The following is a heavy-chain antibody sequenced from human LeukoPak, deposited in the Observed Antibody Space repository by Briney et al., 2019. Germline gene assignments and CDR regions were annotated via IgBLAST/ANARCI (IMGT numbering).Heavy chain of an antibody. CDR3: ARENYDFWSGYYNRNWFDP. V-gene: IGHV1-2*04. CDR1: GYTFTGYY. D-gene: IGHD3-3*01. J-gene: IGHJ5*02. Sequence: ASVKVSCKASGYTFTGYYMHWVRQAPGQGLEWMGWINPNSGGTNYAQKFQGWVTMTRDTSISTAYMELSRLRSDDTAVYYCARENYDFWSGYYNRNWFDPWGQGTLVTVSS. CDR2: INPNSGGT.